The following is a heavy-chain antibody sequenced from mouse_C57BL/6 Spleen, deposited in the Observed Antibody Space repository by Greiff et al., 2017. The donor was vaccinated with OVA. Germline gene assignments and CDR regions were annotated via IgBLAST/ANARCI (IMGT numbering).Heavy chain of an antibody. J-gene: IGHJ3*01. CDR1: GYTFTSYW. Sequence: QVQLKQPGAELVKPGASVKMSCKASGYTFTSYWITWVKQRPGQGLEWIGDIYPGSGSTNYNEKFKSKATLTVDTASSTAYMQLSSLTSEDSAVYYCARGDYDRCWFAYWGQGTLVTVSA. D-gene: IGHD2-4*01. CDR2: IYPGSGST. V-gene: IGHV1-55*01. CDR3: ARGDYDRCWFAY.